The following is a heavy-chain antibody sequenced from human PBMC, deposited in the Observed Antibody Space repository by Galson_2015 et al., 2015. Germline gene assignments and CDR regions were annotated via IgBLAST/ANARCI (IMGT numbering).Heavy chain of an antibody. CDR3: ARRINNYDS. Sequence: SLRLSCAGSGFDFGDFAVTWLRQAPGKGLEWVGFVRVSTFGATTEIAASVRGRFAISRNDSKSVAYLHMTSLRTEDTAVYYCARRINNYDSWGQGTRVIVSS. V-gene: IGHV3-49*03. CDR2: VRVSTFGATT. D-gene: IGHD2/OR15-2a*01. J-gene: IGHJ4*02. CDR1: GFDFGDFA.